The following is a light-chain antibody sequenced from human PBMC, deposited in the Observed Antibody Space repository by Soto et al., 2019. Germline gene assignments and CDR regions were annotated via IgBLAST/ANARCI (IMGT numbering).Light chain of an antibody. Sequence: EIVLTQSPGTLSLSPGERATLSCRASQSVSSIYLAWYQQKPGQAPRLLIYGASSRATGIPDRFSGSGSGTDFTLTISRLEPEDFAVYYCHQYGFSPPWTFGQGTKVEIK. V-gene: IGKV3-20*01. CDR3: HQYGFSPPWT. CDR2: GAS. J-gene: IGKJ1*01. CDR1: QSVSSIY.